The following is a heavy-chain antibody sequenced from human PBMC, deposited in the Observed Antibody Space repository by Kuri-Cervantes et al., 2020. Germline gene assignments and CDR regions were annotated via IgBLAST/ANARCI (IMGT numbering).Heavy chain of an antibody. V-gene: IGHV3-30*18. D-gene: IGHD3-10*01. CDR1: GFTFSGCG. CDR2: ISYDGRNT. Sequence: GGSLRLSCGASGFTFSGCGMHWVRQAPGKGLEWVAAISYDGRNTYHAGSVKGRFTISRDNSKNTLYLQMNSLRAEDTAVYYCAKARSYYEDWGQGTLVTVSS. J-gene: IGHJ4*02. CDR3: AKARSYYED.